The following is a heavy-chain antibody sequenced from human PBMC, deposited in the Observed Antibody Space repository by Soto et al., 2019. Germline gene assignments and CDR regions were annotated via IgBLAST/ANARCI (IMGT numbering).Heavy chain of an antibody. V-gene: IGHV1-18*01. D-gene: IGHD5-12*01. Sequence: ASVKVSCKASGYTFTSYGISWVRQAPGQGLEWMGWISAYNGNTNYAQKLQGRVTMTTDTSTSTAYMELRSLRSDDTAVYYCARAGRGYSGYDTEPPSDYWGQGTLVTVSS. CDR1: GYTFTSYG. J-gene: IGHJ4*02. CDR3: ARAGRGYSGYDTEPPSDY. CDR2: ISAYNGNT.